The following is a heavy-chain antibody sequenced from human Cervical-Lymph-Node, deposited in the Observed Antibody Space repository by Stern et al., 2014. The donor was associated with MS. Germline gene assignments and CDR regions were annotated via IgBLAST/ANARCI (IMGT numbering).Heavy chain of an antibody. CDR1: GFTFCSYW. Sequence: EAQLVESGGGLVQPGGSLRLSCAASGFTFCSYWMNWVRQAPGKGLEWVANIKEDGSETYYVDAVKGRFTISRDNAKNSLYLQMNSLRAEDTAVYYCARGSDTWGQGTLVTVSS. CDR2: IKEDGSET. CDR3: ARGSDT. D-gene: IGHD2-15*01. J-gene: IGHJ5*02. V-gene: IGHV3-7*01.